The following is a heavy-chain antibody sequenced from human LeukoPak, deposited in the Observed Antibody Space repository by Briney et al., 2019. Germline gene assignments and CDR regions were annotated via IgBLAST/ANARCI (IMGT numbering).Heavy chain of an antibody. Sequence: GGSLRLSCAASGFTFSSYSMNWVRQAPGQGLEWVSSISSSNTYIYYADSVKGRFTISRDNAKNSLYLQMNSLRAEDTAVYYCARGSGSSWYRGFDPWGQGTLVTVSS. CDR3: ARGSGSSWYRGFDP. CDR1: GFTFSSYS. D-gene: IGHD6-13*01. CDR2: ISSSNTYI. J-gene: IGHJ5*02. V-gene: IGHV3-21*01.